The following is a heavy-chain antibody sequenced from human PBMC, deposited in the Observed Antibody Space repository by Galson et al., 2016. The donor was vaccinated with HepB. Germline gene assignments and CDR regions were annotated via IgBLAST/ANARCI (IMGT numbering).Heavy chain of an antibody. V-gene: IGHV2-70*01. CDR1: GFSLSTSEMC. CDR2: IDGDDDK. CDR3: ARTRGGIAVAGPFNY. J-gene: IGHJ4*02. Sequence: PALVKPTQTLTLTCTFSGFSLSTSEMCVSWIRQPPGRALEWLALIDGDDDKYYTTPLKTRLTIPKDTSKNQVVLTMTNMDPVDTATYYCARTRGGIAVAGPFNYWGQGTLVTVSS. D-gene: IGHD6-19*01.